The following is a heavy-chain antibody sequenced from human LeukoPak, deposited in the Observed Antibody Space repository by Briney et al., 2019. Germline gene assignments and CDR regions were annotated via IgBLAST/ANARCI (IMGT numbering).Heavy chain of an antibody. CDR3: TPPSYGGNSGY. D-gene: IGHD4-23*01. J-gene: IGHJ4*02. CDR2: IRSKANSYAT. Sequence: GGSLRLSCAASGFTFSGSAMHWARQASGKGLEWVGRIRSKANSYATAYAASVKGRFTISRDDSKNTAYLQMNSLKTEDTAVYYCTPPSYGGNSGYWGQGTLVTVSS. V-gene: IGHV3-73*01. CDR1: GFTFSGSA.